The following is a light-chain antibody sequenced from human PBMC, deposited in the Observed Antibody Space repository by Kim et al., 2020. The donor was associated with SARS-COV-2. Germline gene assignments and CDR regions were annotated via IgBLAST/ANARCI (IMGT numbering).Light chain of an antibody. V-gene: IGLV2-23*02. CDR3: SSFANSNTLL. J-gene: IGLJ2*01. CDR1: SSDIGRYHL. Sequence: GQSITIYCTGTSSDIGRYHLVSWYQHHTGKGPKLIIYEVTKRPSGVSDRFSGSKSGNTASLTISGLQADDEATYYCSSFANSNTLLFGAGTQLTVL. CDR2: EVT.